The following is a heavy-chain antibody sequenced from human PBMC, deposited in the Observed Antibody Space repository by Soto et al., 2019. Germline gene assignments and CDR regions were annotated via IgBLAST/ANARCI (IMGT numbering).Heavy chain of an antibody. J-gene: IGHJ6*02. D-gene: IGHD2-15*01. CDR1: GGSFSGYY. CDR2: INHRGSI. V-gene: IGHV4-34*01. CDR3: ARGSRMRIPAASGRAYYYQGLAV. Sequence: QVQLQQWGAGLLKPSETLSLNCAVYGGSFSGYYWSWIRQPPGKGLEWIGEINHRGSINYNPSLKSRVTMSVDTSKNPFSLTLNSVTAADTAVFYCARGSRMRIPAASGRAYYYQGLAVWGQGTAVTVSS.